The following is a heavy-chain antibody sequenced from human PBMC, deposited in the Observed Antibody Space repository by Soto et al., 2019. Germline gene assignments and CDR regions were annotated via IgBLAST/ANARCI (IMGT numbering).Heavy chain of an antibody. J-gene: IGHJ4*02. CDR3: ARTTAVPNTLRSRYFFDY. CDR2: VYYSGTT. Sequence: VYGGSFSGYYWSWIRQPPGKRLEWIGYVYYSGTTNYNPSLKSRVTISVDLSKNQFSLRLSSVTTADTALYYCARTTAVPNTLRSRYFFDYWGQGTLVTVSS. V-gene: IGHV4-59*01. D-gene: IGHD4-17*01. CDR1: GGSFSGYY.